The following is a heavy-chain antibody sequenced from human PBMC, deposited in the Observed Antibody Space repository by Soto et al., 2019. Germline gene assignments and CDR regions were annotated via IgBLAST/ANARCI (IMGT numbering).Heavy chain of an antibody. CDR1: GDSISSSSYS. J-gene: IGHJ5*01. V-gene: IGHV4-39*07. CDR2: IYYVVNT. Sequence: PSETLSLTCIVSGDSISSSSYSWAWIRQPPGKGLEWIGTIYYVVNTYYNPSLKSRVTISVDTSKNQFSLKLSSVTAADTAVYYCARSIDSWGQGTLVTVSS. CDR3: ARSIDS.